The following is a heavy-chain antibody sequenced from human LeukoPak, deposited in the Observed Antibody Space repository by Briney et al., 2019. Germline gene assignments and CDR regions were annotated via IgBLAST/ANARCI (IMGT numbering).Heavy chain of an antibody. V-gene: IGHV1-69*13. D-gene: IGHD5-18*01. CDR1: GGTFSSYA. CDR3: ASSTGYSYVDAFDI. J-gene: IGHJ3*02. Sequence: SVKVSCKASGGTFSSYAISWVRQAPGQGLEWMGGIIPIFGTANYAQKFQGRVTITADESTSTAYMELGSLRSEDTAVYYCASSTGYSYVDAFDIWGQGTMVTVSS. CDR2: IIPIFGTA.